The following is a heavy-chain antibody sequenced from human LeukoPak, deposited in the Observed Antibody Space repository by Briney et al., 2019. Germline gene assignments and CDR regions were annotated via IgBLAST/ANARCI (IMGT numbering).Heavy chain of an antibody. CDR2: IYYSGST. CDR3: ASQFTQSPRPFDY. CDR1: GGSISSSSYY. J-gene: IGHJ4*02. D-gene: IGHD1-14*01. Sequence: SETLSLTCTVSGGSISSSSYYWGWIRQPPGKGLEWIGSIYYSGSTYYNPSLKSRVTISVDTSKNQFSLKLSSVTAADTAVYYCASQFTQSPRPFDYWGQGTLVTVSS. V-gene: IGHV4-39*07.